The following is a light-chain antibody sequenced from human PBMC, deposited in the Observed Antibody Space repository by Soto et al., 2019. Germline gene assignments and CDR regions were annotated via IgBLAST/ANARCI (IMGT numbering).Light chain of an antibody. J-gene: IGKJ1*01. V-gene: IGKV3-15*01. Sequence: EIVMTQSPGTLSVSPGEGATLSCWASQSIGRDVAWYQQRPGQAPRLLIYGASTRAPGIPARFSGSGSGTDFTLTISDLLSEDFALYFCQQYNNWPRTFGQGTNV. CDR2: GAS. CDR1: QSIGRD. CDR3: QQYNNWPRT.